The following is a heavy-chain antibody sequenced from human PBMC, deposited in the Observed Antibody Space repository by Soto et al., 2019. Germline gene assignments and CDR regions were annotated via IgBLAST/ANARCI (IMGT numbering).Heavy chain of an antibody. CDR3: ARERTNNIHYYYYYYMDV. V-gene: IGHV1-8*01. CDR2: MNPNSGNT. J-gene: IGHJ6*03. D-gene: IGHD2-2*02. CDR1: GYTFTSYD. Sequence: ASVKVSCKASGYTFTSYDINWVQQATGQGLEWMGWMNPNSGNTGYAQKFQGRVTMTRNTSISTAYMELSSLRSEDTAVYYCARERTNNIHYYYYYYMDVWGKGTTVTVSS.